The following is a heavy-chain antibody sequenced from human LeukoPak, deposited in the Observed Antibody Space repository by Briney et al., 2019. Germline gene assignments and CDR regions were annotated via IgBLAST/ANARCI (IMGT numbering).Heavy chain of an antibody. D-gene: IGHD3-10*01. CDR2: IDWDDDK. V-gene: IGHV2-70*04. CDR3: ARSFPCYYGSGSFKYYFDY. J-gene: IGHJ4*02. Sequence: SGPTLVNPTQTLTLTCTFSGFSLSTSGMRVSWIRQPPGKALEWLARIDWDDDKFYSTSLKTRLTVSKDTSKNQVVLTMTNMDPVDTATYYCARSFPCYYGSGSFKYYFDYWGQGTLVTVSS. CDR1: GFSLSTSGMR.